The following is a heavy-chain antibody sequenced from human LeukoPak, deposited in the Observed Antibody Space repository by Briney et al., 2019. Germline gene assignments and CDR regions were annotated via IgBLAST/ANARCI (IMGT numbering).Heavy chain of an antibody. CDR1: GYTFTGYY. CDR3: AREYCSGGSCYSVGEWYFDL. Sequence: ASVKVSCKASGYTFTGYYIQWVRQAPGQGLEWMGWISAYNGNTNYAQKLQGRVTMTTDTSTSTAYMELRSLRSDDTAVYYCAREYCSGGSCYSVGEWYFDLWGRGTLVTVSS. D-gene: IGHD2-15*01. J-gene: IGHJ2*01. CDR2: ISAYNGNT. V-gene: IGHV1-18*04.